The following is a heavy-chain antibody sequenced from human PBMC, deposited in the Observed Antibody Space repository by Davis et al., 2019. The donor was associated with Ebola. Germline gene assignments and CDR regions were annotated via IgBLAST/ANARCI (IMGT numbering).Heavy chain of an antibody. V-gene: IGHV3-15*01. Sequence: PGGSLRLSCVASGFTFTNAWMSWVRQAPGKGLEWVGRIKSKIDGGTTEHTAPVKGRFIISRDDSKNTLYLQMNSLTAEDTAVYYCTTEMGASDALDIWGQGTVVNVSS. CDR2: IKSKIDGGTT. D-gene: IGHD1-26*01. J-gene: IGHJ3*02. CDR1: GFTFTNAW. CDR3: TTEMGASDALDI.